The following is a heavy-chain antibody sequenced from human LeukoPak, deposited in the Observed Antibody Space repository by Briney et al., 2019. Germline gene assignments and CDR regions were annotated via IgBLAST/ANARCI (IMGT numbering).Heavy chain of an antibody. CDR1: GFTFSSYA. J-gene: IGHJ4*02. D-gene: IGHD2-2*01. Sequence: GGSLRLSCAASGFTFSSYAMSWVRQAPGKGLEWVSAVSGSGGSTYYADSVKGRFTISRDNSKNTLYLQMNSLRAEDTAVYYCAKSRWGYCSSTPYYWGQGTLVTVSS. CDR3: AKSRWGYCSSTPYY. CDR2: VSGSGGST. V-gene: IGHV3-23*01.